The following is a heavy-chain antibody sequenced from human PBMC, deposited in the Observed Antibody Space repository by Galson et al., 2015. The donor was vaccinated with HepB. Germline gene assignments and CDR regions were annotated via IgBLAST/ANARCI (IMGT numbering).Heavy chain of an antibody. CDR3: ARPAMITFGGVIALSAFDI. D-gene: IGHD3-16*02. CDR2: ISAYNGNT. CDR1: GYTFTSYG. V-gene: IGHV1-18*04. J-gene: IGHJ3*02. Sequence: SVKVSCKASGYTFTSYGISWVRQAPGQGLEWMGWISAYNGNTNYAQKLQGRVTMTTDTSTSTAYMELRSLRSDDTAVYYCARPAMITFGGVIALSAFDIWGQGTMVTVSS.